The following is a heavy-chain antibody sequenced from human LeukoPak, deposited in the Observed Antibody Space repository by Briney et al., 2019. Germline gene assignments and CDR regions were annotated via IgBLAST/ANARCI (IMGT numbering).Heavy chain of an antibody. D-gene: IGHD3-3*01. V-gene: IGHV1-69*05. CDR2: IIPIFGTA. J-gene: IGHJ4*02. Sequence: SVKVSCKASGGTFSSYAISWVRQAPGQGLEWMGGIIPIFGTANYAQKFQGRVTITTDESTSTAYMELSSLRSEDTAVCYCARESGKSPFTIFGVVFDYWGQGTLVTVSS. CDR3: ARESGKSPFTIFGVVFDY. CDR1: GGTFSSYA.